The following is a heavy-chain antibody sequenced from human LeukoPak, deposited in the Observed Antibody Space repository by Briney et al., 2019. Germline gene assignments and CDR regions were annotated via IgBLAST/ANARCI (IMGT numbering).Heavy chain of an antibody. CDR2: ISSSSSYT. Sequence: GGSLRLSCAASGFTFSDYYMSWIRQAPGKGLEWIPYISSSSSYTNYVDSVKGRFTISRDNAKNSLYLQMNSLRAEDTAVYYCVRAVSVSSYYFDCWGQGTLVTVSS. D-gene: IGHD5/OR15-5a*01. CDR1: GFTFSDYY. CDR3: VRAVSVSSYYFDC. V-gene: IGHV3-11*05. J-gene: IGHJ4*02.